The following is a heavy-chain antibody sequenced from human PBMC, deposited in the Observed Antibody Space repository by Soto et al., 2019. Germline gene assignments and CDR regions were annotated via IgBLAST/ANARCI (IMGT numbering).Heavy chain of an antibody. J-gene: IGHJ5*02. CDR1: GGTFSSYT. CDR2: IIPILGIA. V-gene: IGHV1-69*04. Sequence: SGKVSCKASGGTFSSYTISWVRPAPGQGLEWMGRIIPILGIANYAQKFQGRVTITADKSTSTAYMELSSLRSEDTAVYYCARDPLYCSSTSCPSPWGQGTLVTVSS. D-gene: IGHD2-2*01. CDR3: ARDPLYCSSTSCPSP.